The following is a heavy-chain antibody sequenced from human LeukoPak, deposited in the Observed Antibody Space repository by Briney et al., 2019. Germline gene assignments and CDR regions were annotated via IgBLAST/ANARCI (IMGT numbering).Heavy chain of an antibody. CDR2: IYSSGST. CDR3: ARSRSWGGGGCYRADFEY. D-gene: IGHD2-15*01. V-gene: IGHV4-4*07. CDR1: GGSFSSYY. J-gene: IGHJ4*02. Sequence: PSETLSLTCTVSGGSFSSYYWSWIRQPAGKGLEWIGRIYSSGSTNYNSYLKSRLSMSVDASKNQFSLKLTSVTAADTAIYYCARSRSWGGGGCYRADFEYWGQGALVTVSS.